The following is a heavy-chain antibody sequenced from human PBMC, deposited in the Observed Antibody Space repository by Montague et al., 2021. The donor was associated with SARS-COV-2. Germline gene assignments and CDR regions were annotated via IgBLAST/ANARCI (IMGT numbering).Heavy chain of an antibody. Sequence: TLSLTCTVSGGSISSGSYYWSWIRQPAGKGLEWIGRIYTSGSTNYNPSLESRVTISVDTSENQFSLKLRSVIAADTAVHYCARLLPDGTVVATDIPFDSWGQGTLVTVSS. CDR3: ARLLPDGTVVATDIPFDS. D-gene: IGHD2-21*02. CDR1: GGSISSGSYY. J-gene: IGHJ4*02. CDR2: IYTSGST. V-gene: IGHV4-61*02.